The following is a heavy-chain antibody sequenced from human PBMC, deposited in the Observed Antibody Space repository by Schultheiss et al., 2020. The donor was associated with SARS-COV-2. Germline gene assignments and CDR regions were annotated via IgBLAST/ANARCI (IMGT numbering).Heavy chain of an antibody. CDR2: ISSSGSTI. CDR1: GFTFDDYG. CDR3: ARGEYYYYYGMDV. J-gene: IGHJ6*02. Sequence: GGSLRLSCAASGFTFDDYGMSWIRQAPGKGLEWVSYISSSGSTIYYADSVKGRFTISRDNAKNSLYLQMNSLRAEDTAVYYCARGEYYYYYGMDVWGQGTTVTVSS. V-gene: IGHV3-11*01.